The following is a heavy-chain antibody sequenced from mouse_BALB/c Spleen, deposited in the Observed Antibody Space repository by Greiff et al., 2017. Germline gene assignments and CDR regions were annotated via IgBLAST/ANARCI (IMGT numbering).Heavy chain of an antibody. J-gene: IGHJ1*01. Sequence: EVKVVESGPSLVKPSQTLSLTCSVTGDSITSGYWNWIRKFPGNKLEYMGYISYSGSTYYNPSLKSRISITRDTSKNQYYLQLNSVTTEDTATYYCARYYYGTWYFDVWGAGTTVTVSA. CDR3: ARYYYGTWYFDV. CDR1: GDSITSGY. D-gene: IGHD1-1*01. CDR2: ISYSGST. V-gene: IGHV3-8*02.